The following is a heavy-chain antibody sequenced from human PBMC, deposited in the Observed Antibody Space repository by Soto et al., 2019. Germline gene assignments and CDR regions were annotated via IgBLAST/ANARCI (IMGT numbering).Heavy chain of an antibody. J-gene: IGHJ4*02. V-gene: IGHV1-18*01. CDR3: ARGSRYDYIRRSYRYPYFDY. CDR2: ISTYNGNT. Sequence: ASVKVSCKASGYTFTSYGISWVRQAPGRGPERMGRISTYNGNTNYVQRLQGRVTMTTDTSTKTAYMELSSLRYDDTAVYFCARGSRYDYIRRSYRYPYFDYWGKGTLVTVSS. D-gene: IGHD3-16*02. CDR1: GYTFTSYG.